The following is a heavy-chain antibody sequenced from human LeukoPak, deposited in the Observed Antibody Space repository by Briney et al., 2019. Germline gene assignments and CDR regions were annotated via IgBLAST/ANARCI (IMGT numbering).Heavy chain of an antibody. V-gene: IGHV1-2*02. CDR1: GYAFTGFF. D-gene: IGHD2-21*02. J-gene: IGHJ5*01. CDR2: INPNIGDA. CDR3: ARMDLDGGDSIGFDS. Sequence: ASVKVSCKASGYAFTGFFMHWVRQAPGQGLEWMGWINPNIGDAYYAQKFQGRVTMTRDRSINTAYMELSRLTSDDTAVYYCARMDLDGGDSIGFDSWGQGTLVTVSS.